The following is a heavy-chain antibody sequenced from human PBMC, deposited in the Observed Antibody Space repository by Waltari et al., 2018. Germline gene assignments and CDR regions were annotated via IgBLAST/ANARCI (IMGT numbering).Heavy chain of an antibody. J-gene: IGHJ6*02. D-gene: IGHD3-9*01. CDR3: ARDKYYDILTGYYIYYYGMDV. CDR2: IIPILGIA. V-gene: IGHV1-69*08. CDR1: GGTFSSYT. Sequence: QVQLVQSGAEVKKPGSSVKVSCKASGGTFSSYTISWVRQAHGQGLEWMGRIIPILGIANDAQKFQGRVTITADKSTSTAYMELSSLRSEDTAVYYCARDKYYDILTGYYIYYYGMDVWGQGTTVTVSS.